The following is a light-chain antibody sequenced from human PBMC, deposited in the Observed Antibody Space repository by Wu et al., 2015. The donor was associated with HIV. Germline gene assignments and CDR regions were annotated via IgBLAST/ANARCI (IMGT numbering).Light chain of an antibody. J-gene: IGKJ2*01. CDR2: DSS. CDR3: HQRSTWPQT. CDR1: QSVSNF. Sequence: DIVMTQSPATLSVSPGERATLFCRASQSVSNFLAWYQQKPGQSPRLLIYDSSKRATGIPARFSGSGSGTDFTLTINSLEPEDFAVYYCHQRSTWPQTFGQGTKLEIQ. V-gene: IGKV3-11*01.